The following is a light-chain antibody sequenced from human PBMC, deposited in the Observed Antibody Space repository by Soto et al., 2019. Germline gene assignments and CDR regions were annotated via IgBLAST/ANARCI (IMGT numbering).Light chain of an antibody. CDR2: KVS. CDR3: MQITHGPHT. Sequence: DVVMTQSPLSLPVTLGQPGSILCRSSKSLVHSDGNTYLLWFQQRPGQSPRRLLYKVSKRGSGGPDRFSGSGAGTDFTRKINSGEAEDVGVYYCMQITHGPHTFGHGTKRESK. V-gene: IGKV2-30*02. J-gene: IGKJ2*01. CDR1: KSLVHSDGNTY.